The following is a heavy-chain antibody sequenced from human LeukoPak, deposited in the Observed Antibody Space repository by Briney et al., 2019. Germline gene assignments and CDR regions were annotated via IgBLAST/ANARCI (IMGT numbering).Heavy chain of an antibody. J-gene: IGHJ4*02. D-gene: IGHD6-19*01. Sequence: GESLKISCKGSGYSFASYWIGWVRQMPGKGLEWMGTIYPGDSNTRYSPSFQDQVTISADKSISTAYLQWSSLRASDTAMYYCARGPVAVEYWGQGTLVTVSS. CDR2: IYPGDSNT. V-gene: IGHV5-51*01. CDR3: ARGPVAVEY. CDR1: GYSFASYW.